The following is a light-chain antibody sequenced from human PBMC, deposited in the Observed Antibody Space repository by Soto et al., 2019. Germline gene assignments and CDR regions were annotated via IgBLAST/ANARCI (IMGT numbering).Light chain of an antibody. CDR1: QSVSSN. Sequence: EIVMTQSPGTLSVSPGERVTLSCRASQSVSSNLAWYQQKRGQGPRLLIYGASTRAADISARFSGSGSGTEFTLTISSLQSEDFAVYYCQQYNKWPPYTFGQGTKLEI. CDR3: QQYNKWPPYT. J-gene: IGKJ2*01. V-gene: IGKV3-15*01. CDR2: GAS.